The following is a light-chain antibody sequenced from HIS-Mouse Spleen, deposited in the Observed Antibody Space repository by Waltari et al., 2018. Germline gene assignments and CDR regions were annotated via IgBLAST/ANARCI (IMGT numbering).Light chain of an antibody. J-gene: IGLJ2*01. Sequence: SYELTQPPSVSVSPGQTARITCSGDALPKKYPYWYQQKSGQYPVLVIYQDSKRPSGIPERFSGSNSGNTATLTISGTQAMDEADYYCQAWDSSTAVFGGGTKLTVL. CDR1: ALPKKY. CDR3: QAWDSSTAV. CDR2: QDS. V-gene: IGLV3-1*01.